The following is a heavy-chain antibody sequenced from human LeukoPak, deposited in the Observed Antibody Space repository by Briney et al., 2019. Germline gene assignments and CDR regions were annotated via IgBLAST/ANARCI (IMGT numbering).Heavy chain of an antibody. CDR2: IKPNNGGT. CDR3: ARARRDIVVVPAAIWFDP. Sequence: ASVKVSCKASGYTFTGYYMHWVRQAPGQGLEWMGWIKPNNGGTNYAQKFQGRVTRTRDTSISTAYMEPSRLGNDDTAVYYCARARRDIVVVPAAIWFDPWGQGTLVTVSS. V-gene: IGHV1-2*02. J-gene: IGHJ5*02. D-gene: IGHD2-2*01. CDR1: GYTFTGYY.